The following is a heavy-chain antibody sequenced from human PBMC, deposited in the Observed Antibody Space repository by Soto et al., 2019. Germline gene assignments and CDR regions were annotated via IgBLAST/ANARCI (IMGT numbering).Heavy chain of an antibody. CDR2: ISWDGGST. CDR3: AAQRESSGWYGRFLS. Sequence: GGSLRLSCAASGFTFDDYTMHWVRQAPGKGLEWVSLISWDGGSTYYADSVKGRFTISRDNSKNSLYLQMNSLRTEDTALYYCAAQRESSGWYGRFLSWGQGTLVTVSS. V-gene: IGHV3-43*01. D-gene: IGHD6-19*01. CDR1: GFTFDDYT. J-gene: IGHJ5*02.